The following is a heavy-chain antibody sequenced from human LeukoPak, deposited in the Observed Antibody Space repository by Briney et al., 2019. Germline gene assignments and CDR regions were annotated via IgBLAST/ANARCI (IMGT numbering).Heavy chain of an antibody. D-gene: IGHD3-10*01. CDR1: GYTFTGYY. CDR2: ISPYNGNT. CDR3: ARDRGRYDTGHITDY. V-gene: IGHV1-18*04. Sequence: GASVKVSCKASGYTFTGYYMHWVRQAPGQGLEWMGWISPYNGNTNYAQKFQSRVTMTTNTSTTTAYMELRSLRSDDTAVYYCARDRGRYDTGHITDYWGQGTLVTVSS. J-gene: IGHJ4*02.